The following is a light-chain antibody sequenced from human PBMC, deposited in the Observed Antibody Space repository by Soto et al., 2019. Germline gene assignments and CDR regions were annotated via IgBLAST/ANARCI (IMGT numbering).Light chain of an antibody. V-gene: IGKV3-11*01. Sequence: EILMTQAPDTLSVSPGDRATLSCRASQSVPRNLAWYQQRPGQAPRLLIYDASSRATGIPDRFSGSGSGTDFILTISSLEPEDFAVYYCQQRSNWITFGQGTRLEIK. CDR1: QSVPRN. CDR2: DAS. CDR3: QQRSNWIT. J-gene: IGKJ5*01.